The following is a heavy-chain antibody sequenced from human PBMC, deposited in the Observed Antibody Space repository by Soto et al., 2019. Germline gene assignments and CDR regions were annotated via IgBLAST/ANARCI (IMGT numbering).Heavy chain of an antibody. D-gene: IGHD6-19*01. CDR3: AKDLGGWPYYYYGMDV. CDR2: ISGSGGST. V-gene: IGHV3-23*01. CDR1: GFTFSSYA. Sequence: EVQLLESGGGLVQPGGSLRLSCAASGFTFSSYAMSWVRQAPGKGLEWVSAISGSGGSTYYADSVKGRFTISRDNSKNTLDLQMNGRRAEDTAVYYCAKDLGGWPYYYYGMDVWGQGTTVTVSS. J-gene: IGHJ6*02.